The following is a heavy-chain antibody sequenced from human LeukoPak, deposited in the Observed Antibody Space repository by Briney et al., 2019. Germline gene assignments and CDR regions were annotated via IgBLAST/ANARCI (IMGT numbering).Heavy chain of an antibody. V-gene: IGHV3-33*01. D-gene: IGHD2-2*01. CDR2: IWYDGSNK. Sequence: GRSLRLSCAASGFTFSSYGMHWVRQAPGKGLEWVAVIWYDGSNKYYADSVKGRFTISRDNSKNTLYLQMNSLRAEDTAVYYCARDRNPKDIVVFGNWFGPWGQGTLVTVSS. CDR1: GFTFSSYG. CDR3: ARDRNPKDIVVFGNWFGP. J-gene: IGHJ5*02.